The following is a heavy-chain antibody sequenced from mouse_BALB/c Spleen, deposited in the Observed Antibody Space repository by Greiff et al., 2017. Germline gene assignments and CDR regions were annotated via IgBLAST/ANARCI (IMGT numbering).Heavy chain of an antibody. CDR1: GYSITSDYA. Sequence: EVKLVESGPGLVKPSQSLSLTCTVTGYSITSDYAWNWIRQFPGNKLEWMGYISYSGSTSYNPSLKSRISITRDTSKNQFFLQLNSVTTEDTATYYCAREGSSYWYFDVWGAGTTVTVSS. J-gene: IGHJ1*01. CDR3: AREGSSYWYFDV. CDR2: ISYSGST. D-gene: IGHD1-1*01. V-gene: IGHV3-2*02.